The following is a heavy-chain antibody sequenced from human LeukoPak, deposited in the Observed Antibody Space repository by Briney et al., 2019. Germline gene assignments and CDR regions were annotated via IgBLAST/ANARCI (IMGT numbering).Heavy chain of an antibody. J-gene: IGHJ4*02. V-gene: IGHV3-23*01. Sequence: GGSLRLSCAASGFTFSSYAMSWVRQAPGKGLEWVSAISGSGGSTYYADSVKGRFTISRDNSKNTLYLQMNSLRAEDTAVYYCAKGRMLSDCVRIGLFDYWGQGTLVTVSS. CDR3: AKGRMLSDCVRIGLFDY. D-gene: IGHD2-21*02. CDR2: ISGSGGST. CDR1: GFTFSSYA.